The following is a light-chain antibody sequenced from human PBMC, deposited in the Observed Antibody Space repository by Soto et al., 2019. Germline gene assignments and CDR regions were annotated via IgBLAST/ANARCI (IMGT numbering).Light chain of an antibody. J-gene: IGKJ5*01. CDR3: QDYSDWPPT. Sequence: EIVLTQSPGTLSLSPGERVILSCRASQSIASTYLTWYQQKPGQAPRLLIYGASTRAAGIPARFSGSGSGTEFTLIISSLQSEDFAVYYCQDYSDWPPTFGQGTRLEI. CDR2: GAS. V-gene: IGKV3-15*01. CDR1: QSIASTY.